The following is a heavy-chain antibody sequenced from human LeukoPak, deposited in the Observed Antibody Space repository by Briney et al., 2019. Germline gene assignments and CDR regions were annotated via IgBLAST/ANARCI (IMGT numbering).Heavy chain of an antibody. V-gene: IGHV4-4*07. Sequence: SETLSLTCTVSGGSISSYYWSWIRQPAGKGLEWIGRIYTSGSTNHNPSLKSRVTMSVDTSKNQFSLKLSSVTAADTAVYYCARAPPGGIYYYYMDVWGKGTTVTVSS. CDR1: GGSISSYY. CDR3: ARAPPGGIYYYYMDV. D-gene: IGHD3-16*01. CDR2: IYTSGST. J-gene: IGHJ6*03.